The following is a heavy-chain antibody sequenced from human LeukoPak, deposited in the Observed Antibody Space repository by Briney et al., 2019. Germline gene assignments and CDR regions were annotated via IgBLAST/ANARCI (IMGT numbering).Heavy chain of an antibody. J-gene: IGHJ3*02. D-gene: IGHD5-12*01. V-gene: IGHV3-74*01. Sequence: GGSLRLSCAASGFTFSTYWMHWVRQAPGKGLVWVSRINSDGSSTSYADSVKGRFTISRDNAKNTLYLQMNSLRAEDTAVYYCARGTGYAVFDIWGQGTMVTVSS. CDR1: GFTFSTYW. CDR3: ARGTGYAVFDI. CDR2: INSDGSST.